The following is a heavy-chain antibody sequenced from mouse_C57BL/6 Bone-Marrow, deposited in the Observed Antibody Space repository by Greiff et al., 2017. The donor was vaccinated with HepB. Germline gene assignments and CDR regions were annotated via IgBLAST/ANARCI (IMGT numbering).Heavy chain of an antibody. J-gene: IGHJ2*01. CDR2: INPSTGGT. V-gene: IGHV1-42*01. CDR3: AYYYGSRRYFDY. CDR1: GYSFTGYY. D-gene: IGHD1-1*01. Sequence: VQLQQSGPELVKPGASVKISCKASGYSFTGYYMNWVKQSPEKSLEWIGEINPSTGGTTYNQKFKAKATLTVDKSSSTAYMQLKSLTSEDTAVYYCAYYYGSRRYFDYWGQGTTLTVSS.